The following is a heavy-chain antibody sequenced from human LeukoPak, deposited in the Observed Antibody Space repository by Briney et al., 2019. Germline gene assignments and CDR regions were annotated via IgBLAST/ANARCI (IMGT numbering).Heavy chain of an antibody. CDR2: ISYDGSNK. Sequence: GRSLRLSCAASGFTFSSYAMHWVRQAPGKGLEWVAVISYDGSNKYYADSVKGRFTISRDNSKNTLYLQMNSLRAEDTAVYYCASTSPPKRGGVTTLRYFDYWGQGTLVTVSS. V-gene: IGHV3-30-3*01. D-gene: IGHD4-17*01. CDR1: GFTFSSYA. J-gene: IGHJ4*02. CDR3: ASTSPPKRGGVTTLRYFDY.